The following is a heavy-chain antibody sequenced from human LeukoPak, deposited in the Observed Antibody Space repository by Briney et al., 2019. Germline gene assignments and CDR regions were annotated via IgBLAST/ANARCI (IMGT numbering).Heavy chain of an antibody. CDR2: IYSGGST. CDR1: GFTVSSNY. D-gene: IGHD3-3*01. V-gene: IGHV3-66*02. J-gene: IGHJ4*02. CDR3: ARDSRFWSGYLFDY. Sequence: GGSLRLSCAAYGFTVSSNYMSWVRQAPGKGLEGVSVIYSGGSTYYADSVKGRFTISRDNSKNTLYLQMNSLRAEDTAVYYCARDSRFWSGYLFDYWGQGTLVTVSS.